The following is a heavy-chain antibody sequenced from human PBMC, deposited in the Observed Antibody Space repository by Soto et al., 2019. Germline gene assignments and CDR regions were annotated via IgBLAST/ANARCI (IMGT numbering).Heavy chain of an antibody. CDR3: ARRFYYVSSGYFAFDI. J-gene: IGHJ3*02. D-gene: IGHD3-22*01. V-gene: IGHV2-5*02. Sequence: QITLKESGPTLVKPTQTLTLTCTFSGFSLSTSVVGVGWIRQPPGKALEWLALIFSDDDKRYSPFLKSRLTITKDTAKNQVVLTMTNMDPVDTATYSCARRFYYVSSGYFAFDIWGQGTIVTVSS. CDR2: IFSDDDK. CDR1: GFSLSTSVVG.